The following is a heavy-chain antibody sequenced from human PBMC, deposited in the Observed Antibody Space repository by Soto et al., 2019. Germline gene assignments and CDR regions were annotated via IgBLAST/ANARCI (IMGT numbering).Heavy chain of an antibody. Sequence: GGSLRLSCAASGFSFNSYWIGWVRQFPGKGLEWVANIKQDGSEKNYVDSVKGRFTISRDNAKKSLYLQMNSLRAEDTAVYYCARENYFDYWGQGTLVTVSS. CDR3: ARENYFDY. CDR1: GFSFNSYW. CDR2: IKQDGSEK. J-gene: IGHJ4*02. V-gene: IGHV3-7*04.